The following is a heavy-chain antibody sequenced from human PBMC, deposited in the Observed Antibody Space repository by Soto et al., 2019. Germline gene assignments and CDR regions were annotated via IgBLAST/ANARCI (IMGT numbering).Heavy chain of an antibody. D-gene: IGHD6-19*01. Sequence: ASVKVSCKASGYTFTSYYMHWVRQAPGQGLEWMGIINPSGGSTSYAQKFQGRVTMTRDTSTSTVYMELSSLRSEDTAVYYCARSSDPINDSSGCFDYRGQRTPVTVSS. CDR3: ARSSDPINDSSGCFDY. CDR2: INPSGGST. V-gene: IGHV1-46*03. J-gene: IGHJ4*02. CDR1: GYTFTSYY.